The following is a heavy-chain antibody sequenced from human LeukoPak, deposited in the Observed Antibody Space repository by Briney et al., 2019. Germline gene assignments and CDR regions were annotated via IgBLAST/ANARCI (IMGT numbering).Heavy chain of an antibody. CDR1: GYTFTSYG. CDR3: ARDRPDYYDSSGYYRDNFDY. D-gene: IGHD3-22*01. V-gene: IGHV1-18*01. J-gene: IGHJ4*02. Sequence: ASVKVSCKASGYTFTSYGISWVRQAPGQGLEWMRWISAYNGNTNYAQKLQGRVTMTTDTSTSTAYMELRSLRSDDTAVYYCARDRPDYYDSSGYYRDNFDYWGQGTLVTVSS. CDR2: ISAYNGNT.